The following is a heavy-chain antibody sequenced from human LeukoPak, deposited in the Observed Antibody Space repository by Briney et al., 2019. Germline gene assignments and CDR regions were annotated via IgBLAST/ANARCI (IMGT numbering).Heavy chain of an antibody. CDR2: TYYRSKWYN. CDR3: ARTMADTVAVDY. V-gene: IGHV6-1*01. Sequence: SQTLSLTCAISGDSVSNNSGAWNWIRQSPSRGLEWLGRTYYRSKWYNDYAVSVKSRMTINPDTSKNQFSLQLNSVSPEDTAVYYCARTMADTVAVDYWGQGTLVTVSS. J-gene: IGHJ4*02. CDR1: GDSVSNNSGA. D-gene: IGHD4-11*01.